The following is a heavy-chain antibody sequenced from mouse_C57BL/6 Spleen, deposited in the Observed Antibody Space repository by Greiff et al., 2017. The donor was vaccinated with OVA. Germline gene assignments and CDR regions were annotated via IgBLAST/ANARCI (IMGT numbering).Heavy chain of an antibody. CDR3: ARERPNALCAY. CDR1: GYTFTSYW. V-gene: IGHV1-59*01. CDR2: IDPSDSYT. D-gene: IGHD6-5*01. Sequence: QVQLQQPGAELVRPGTSVKLSCKASGYTFTSYWMHWVKQRPGQGLEWIGVIDPSDSYTNYNQKFKGKATLTVDTSSSTAYMQLSSLTSEDSAVYYCARERPNALCAYWGQGTLVTVSA. J-gene: IGHJ3*01.